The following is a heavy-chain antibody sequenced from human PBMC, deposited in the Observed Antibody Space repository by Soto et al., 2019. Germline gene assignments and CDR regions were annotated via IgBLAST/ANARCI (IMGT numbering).Heavy chain of an antibody. CDR1: GFTFSNAW. D-gene: IGHD3-22*01. CDR2: IKSKTDGGTT. CDR3: TAIVVFRFQNSDI. V-gene: IGHV3-15*01. J-gene: IGHJ3*02. Sequence: EVQLVESGGGLVKPGGSLRLSCAASGFTFSNAWMSWVRQAPGKGLEWVGRIKSKTDGGTTDYAAPVKGRFTISRDDSKNTLYLQMNSLKTEDTAVYYCTAIVVFRFQNSDIWGQWTMVTVSS.